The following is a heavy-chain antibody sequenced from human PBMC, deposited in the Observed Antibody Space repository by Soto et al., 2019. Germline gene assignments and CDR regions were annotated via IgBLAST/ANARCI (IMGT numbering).Heavy chain of an antibody. Sequence: QVQLVQSGAEVKRPGSSVKVSCKASGDTFTFYSINWVRQAPGLGLEWMGRINPILSMSNYAQRFQGRVTTTADKYTSTAYMELSSLRSEDTAIYYCASSYGSGYRAFDYWGQGALVTVSS. D-gene: IGHD3-10*01. CDR3: ASSYGSGYRAFDY. V-gene: IGHV1-69*02. CDR1: GDTFTFYS. CDR2: INPILSMS. J-gene: IGHJ4*02.